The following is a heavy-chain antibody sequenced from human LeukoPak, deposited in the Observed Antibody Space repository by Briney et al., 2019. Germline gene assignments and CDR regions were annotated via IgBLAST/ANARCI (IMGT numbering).Heavy chain of an antibody. V-gene: IGHV4-59*08. J-gene: IGHJ4*02. D-gene: IGHD3-10*01. CDR3: ARASMVRGVILHYYFDY. Sequence: SETLSLTCTVSGGSISSYYWSWIRQPPGKGLEWIGYIYYSGSTNYNPSLKSRVTISVDTSKNQFSLKLSSVTAADTAVYYCARASMVRGVILHYYFDYWGQGTLVTVSS. CDR1: GGSISSYY. CDR2: IYYSGST.